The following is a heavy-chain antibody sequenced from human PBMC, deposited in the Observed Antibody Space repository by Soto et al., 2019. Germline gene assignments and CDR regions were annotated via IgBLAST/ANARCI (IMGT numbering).Heavy chain of an antibody. CDR2: INHSGAS. D-gene: IGHD6-19*01. J-gene: IGHJ3*01. CDR1: GVSFSDYS. Sequence: PSETLSLTCAVYGVSFSDYSWTWIRQSPGKGLEWIGEINHSGASYYNPSLESRVTISVDTSKNQFSLKLSSVTAADTAVYYCARGGGYSSGYSGWGQGTMVTVAS. CDR3: ARGGGYSSGYSG. V-gene: IGHV4-34*01.